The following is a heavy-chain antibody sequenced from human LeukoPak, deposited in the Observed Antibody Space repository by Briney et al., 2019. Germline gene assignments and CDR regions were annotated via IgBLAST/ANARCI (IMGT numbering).Heavy chain of an antibody. Sequence: SVKVSCKASGGTFSSYAISWVRQAPGQGLEWMGGVIPIFGAANYVQKFQGRVTITADESTSTAYMELSSLRAEDTAVYYCAKGSGYEAQYYYYYMDVWGKGTTVTISS. V-gene: IGHV1-69*13. J-gene: IGHJ6*03. D-gene: IGHD5-12*01. CDR1: GGTFSSYA. CDR2: VIPIFGAA. CDR3: AKGSGYEAQYYYYYMDV.